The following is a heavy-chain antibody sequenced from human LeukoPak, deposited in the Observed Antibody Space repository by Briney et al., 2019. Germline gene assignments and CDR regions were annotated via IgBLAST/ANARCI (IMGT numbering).Heavy chain of an antibody. CDR3: ARGGSGWSDY. D-gene: IGHD6-19*01. J-gene: IGHJ4*02. CDR2: IYYSGST. CDR1: GGSISSYY. V-gene: IGHV4-59*01. Sequence: SETLSLTCTVSGGSISSYYWSWIRQPPGKGLEWIGYIYYSGSTNYNPPLNSRVTIAVDTSKNQFSLKLSSVTAADTAVYYCARGGSGWSDYWGQGTLVTVSS.